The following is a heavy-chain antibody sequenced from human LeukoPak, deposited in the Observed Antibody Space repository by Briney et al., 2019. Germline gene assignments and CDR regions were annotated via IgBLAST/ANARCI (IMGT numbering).Heavy chain of an antibody. CDR1: GGSISSSSHY. Sequence: SETLSLTCIVSGGSISSSSHYWGWIRHPPGKGLEWIGGIYYSGSTYYSPSLKGRVTISVDTSKNQFSLKLRSVTAADTAVYHCARHWAYCSGGTCYSFDDWGQGTLVTVSS. V-gene: IGHV4-39*01. CDR2: IYYSGST. CDR3: ARHWAYCSGGTCYSFDD. J-gene: IGHJ4*02. D-gene: IGHD2-15*01.